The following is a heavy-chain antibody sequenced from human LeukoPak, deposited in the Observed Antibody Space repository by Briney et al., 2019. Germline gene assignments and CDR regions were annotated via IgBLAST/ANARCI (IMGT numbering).Heavy chain of an antibody. CDR2: IIPIFGTA. V-gene: IGHV1-69*13. CDR1: GGTFSSYA. Sequence: ASVKVSCKASGGTFSSYAISWVRQAPGQGLEWMGGIIPIFGTANYAQKFQGRVTITADESTSTAYMELSSLRSEDTAVYYCAAKVRGGDYFDYWGQGTLVTVSS. CDR3: AAKVRGGDYFDY. J-gene: IGHJ4*02. D-gene: IGHD3-16*01.